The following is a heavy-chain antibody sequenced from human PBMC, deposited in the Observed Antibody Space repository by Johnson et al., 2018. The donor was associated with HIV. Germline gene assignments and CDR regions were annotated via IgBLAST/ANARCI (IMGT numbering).Heavy chain of an antibody. V-gene: IGHV3-30*04. Sequence: VQLVESGGGVVQPGRSLRLSCAASGFTFSSYAMHWVRQAPGKGLEWVAVISYDGGNKYYADSVKGRFTISRDNSKNRLYLQMNSLRAEDTAVYYCAKDVKEWSPAFDIWGQGTMVTVSS. CDR3: AKDVKEWSPAFDI. CDR2: ISYDGGNK. J-gene: IGHJ3*02. CDR1: GFTFSSYA. D-gene: IGHD3-3*01.